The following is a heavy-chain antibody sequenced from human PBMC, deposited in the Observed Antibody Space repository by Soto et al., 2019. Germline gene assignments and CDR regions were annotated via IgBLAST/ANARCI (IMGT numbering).Heavy chain of an antibody. Sequence: PGGSLRPSCAASGFTFSIYGMHWVRQAPGKGLEWVAVISYDGSNKYYADSVKGRFTISRDNSKNTLYLQMNSLRAEDTAVYYCAKDRGPIVLVPAAPCHYGMDVWGQGTTVTVSS. J-gene: IGHJ6*02. D-gene: IGHD2-2*01. V-gene: IGHV3-30*18. CDR2: ISYDGSNK. CDR3: AKDRGPIVLVPAAPCHYGMDV. CDR1: GFTFSIYG.